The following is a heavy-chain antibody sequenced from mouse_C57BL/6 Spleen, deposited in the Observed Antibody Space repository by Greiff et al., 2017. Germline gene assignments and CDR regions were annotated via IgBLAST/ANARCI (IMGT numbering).Heavy chain of an antibody. CDR2: ISSGSSTI. CDR1: GFTISDYG. J-gene: IGHJ1*03. CDR3: ARKDGRFLGIDV. V-gene: IGHV5-17*01. Sequence: EVKLMESGGGLVKPGGSLKLSCAASGFTISDYGMHWVRQAPEKGLEWVAYISSGSSTIYYAGTVKGRFTISRDNAMNTLFLQMTSLRSEDTAMYYCARKDGRFLGIDVWGTGTTVTVSS. D-gene: IGHD1-1*01.